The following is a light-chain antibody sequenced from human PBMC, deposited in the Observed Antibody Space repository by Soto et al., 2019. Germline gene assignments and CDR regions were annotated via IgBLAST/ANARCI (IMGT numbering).Light chain of an antibody. CDR1: QSVSSY. J-gene: IGKJ4*01. CDR3: QQRSSWPRLT. Sequence: IVLSRSRAAVTLFHGERGSSYWRASQSVSSYLAWYQQKPGQAPRLLIYDASNRATGIPARFSGSGSGTDFTLTISSLEPEDFAVYYCQQRSSWPRLTVGGGTKV. CDR2: DAS. V-gene: IGKV3-11*01.